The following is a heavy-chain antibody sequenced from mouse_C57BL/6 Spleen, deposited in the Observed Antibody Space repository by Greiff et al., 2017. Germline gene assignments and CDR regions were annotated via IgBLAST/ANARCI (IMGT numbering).Heavy chain of an antibody. CDR3: ARTGYGNYEPWCAY. CDR2: IYPGSGST. Sequence: QVQLKQPGAELVKPGASVKMSCKASGYTFTSYWITWVKQRPGQGLEWIGDIYPGSGSTNYNEKFKSKATLTVDTSSSTAYMQLSSLTSEDSAVYYCARTGYGNYEPWCAYWGQGTLVTVSA. V-gene: IGHV1-55*01. J-gene: IGHJ3*01. CDR1: GYTFTSYW. D-gene: IGHD2-1*01.